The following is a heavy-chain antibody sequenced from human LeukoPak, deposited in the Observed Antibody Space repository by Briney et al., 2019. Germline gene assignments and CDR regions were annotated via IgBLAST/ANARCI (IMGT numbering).Heavy chain of an antibody. CDR2: IRGSNGGT. Sequence: GGSLRLSCAVSGFTFSSFAMTWVRQAPGTGLEWVTSIRGSNGGTDYADSVRGRFTISRDNSKNTLYLQMNSLRAEDTATYYCSSDPNGDYVGALDFQRWGQGTLVTVSS. V-gene: IGHV3-23*01. CDR1: GFTFSSFA. D-gene: IGHD4-17*01. J-gene: IGHJ1*01. CDR3: SSDPNGDYVGALDFQR.